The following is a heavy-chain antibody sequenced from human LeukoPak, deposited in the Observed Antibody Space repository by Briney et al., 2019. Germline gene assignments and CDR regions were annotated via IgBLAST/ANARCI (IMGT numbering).Heavy chain of an antibody. CDR1: GFTFSSYL. CDR2: INSDGSST. V-gene: IGHV3-74*01. J-gene: IGHJ4*02. Sequence: GGSLRLSCAASGFTFSSYLMHWVRQAPGKGLVWVSRINSDGSSTRCADSVKGRFTISRDNAKNTLYLQMNSLRAEDTAVYYCTRDGVGTGDYWGQGNLATVSS. D-gene: IGHD1-26*01. CDR3: TRDGVGTGDY.